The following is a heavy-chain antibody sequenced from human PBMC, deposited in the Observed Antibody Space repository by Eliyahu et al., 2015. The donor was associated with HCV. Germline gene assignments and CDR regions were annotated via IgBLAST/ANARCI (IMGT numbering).Heavy chain of an antibody. J-gene: IGHJ3*02. CDR2: IWYDGSNK. CDR3: ARGPLEWSPDDAFDI. D-gene: IGHD3-3*01. CDR1: GFPFRXYG. V-gene: IGHV3-33*01. Sequence: QVQLVESGGGVVQPGRSXRLSCAASGFPFRXYGMHWVRQAPGKGLEWVAVIWYDGSNKYYADSVKGRFTISRDNSKNTLYLQMNSLRAEDTAVYYCARGPLEWSPDDAFDIWGQGTMVTVSS.